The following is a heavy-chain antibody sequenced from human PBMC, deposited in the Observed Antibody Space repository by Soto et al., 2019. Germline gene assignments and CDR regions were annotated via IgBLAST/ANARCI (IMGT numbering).Heavy chain of an antibody. D-gene: IGHD6-6*01. CDR3: ARAYSKYYTSSEADY. V-gene: IGHV1-18*01. CDR1: GYTFTNYG. J-gene: IGHJ4*02. Sequence: QVQLVQSGAEVKKPGSSVKVSCKASGYTFTNYGINWVRQAPGQGLEWMGWISAYNGNTNYAQKFQDRVTMTTDTSTSTGYMELRSLRSDDTAVYYCARAYSKYYTSSEADYWGQGTLVTVSS. CDR2: ISAYNGNT.